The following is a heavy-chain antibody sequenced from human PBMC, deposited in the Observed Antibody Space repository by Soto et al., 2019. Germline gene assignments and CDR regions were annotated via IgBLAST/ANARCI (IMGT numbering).Heavy chain of an antibody. CDR1: GGSISSSSYY. Sequence: SETLSLTCTVSGGSISSSSYYWGWIRQPPGKGLEWIGSIYYSGSTYYNPSLKSRVTISVDTSKNQFPLKLSSVTAADTAVYYCARHRAPITYCTNGVCYSSYFDYWGQGTLVTVSS. V-gene: IGHV4-39*01. J-gene: IGHJ4*02. CDR3: ARHRAPITYCTNGVCYSSYFDY. CDR2: IYYSGST. D-gene: IGHD2-8*01.